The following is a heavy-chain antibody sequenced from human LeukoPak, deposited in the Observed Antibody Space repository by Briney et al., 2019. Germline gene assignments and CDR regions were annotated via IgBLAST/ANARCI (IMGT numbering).Heavy chain of an antibody. Sequence: SETLSLTCAVYGGSFSGYYWSWIRQPPGKVLEWIGEINHSGSTNYNPSLKSRVTISVDTSKNQFSLKLSSVTAADTAVYYCARRGGPTYYYDSSGYYRFDYWGQGTLVTVSS. D-gene: IGHD3-22*01. V-gene: IGHV4-34*01. CDR1: GGSFSGYY. CDR2: INHSGST. J-gene: IGHJ4*02. CDR3: ARRGGPTYYYDSSGYYRFDY.